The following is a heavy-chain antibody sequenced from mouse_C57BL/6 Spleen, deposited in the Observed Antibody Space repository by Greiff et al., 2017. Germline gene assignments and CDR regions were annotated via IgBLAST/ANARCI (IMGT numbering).Heavy chain of an antibody. J-gene: IGHJ2*01. CDR2: IYPGSGST. D-gene: IGHD1-1*01. CDR3: ARGNYYGSSYDY. Sequence: QVQLQQPGAELVKPGASVKMSCKASGYTFTSYWITWVKQRPGQGLEWIGDIYPGSGSTNYNEKFKRKATLTVDTSSSTAYMQLSSLTSEDSAVYYCARGNYYGSSYDYWGQGTTLTVSS. V-gene: IGHV1-55*01. CDR1: GYTFTSYW.